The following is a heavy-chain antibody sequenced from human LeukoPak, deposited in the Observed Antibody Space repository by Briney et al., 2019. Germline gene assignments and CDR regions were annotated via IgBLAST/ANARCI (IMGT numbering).Heavy chain of an antibody. V-gene: IGHV3-30*03. CDR2: ISYDGRQK. D-gene: IGHD3-3*01. J-gene: IGHJ4*02. CDR3: ARVFLERLTSGYFDS. Sequence: GRSLRLFCAASGFTFSSYGMHWVRQAPGKGLEWVAVISYDGRQKYYGDSVKGRFTISRDNPKNTLYLQMNSLSDDDTAVYYCARVFLERLTSGYFDSWGQGTLVTVSP. CDR1: GFTFSSYG.